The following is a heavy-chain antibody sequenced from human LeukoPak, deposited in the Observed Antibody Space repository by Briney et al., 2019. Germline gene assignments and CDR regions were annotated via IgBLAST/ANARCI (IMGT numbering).Heavy chain of an antibody. V-gene: IGHV1-8*03. Sequence: GASVKVSCKASGYTFTSYDINWVRQATGQGLEWMGWMNPNSGNTGYAQKFQGRVTITRNTSISTAYMELSSLRSEDTAVYYCARQPAGAIFGSVGGVVWFDPWGQGTLVTVSS. CDR2: MNPNSGNT. CDR3: ARQPAGAIFGSVGGVVWFDP. J-gene: IGHJ5*02. CDR1: GYTFTSYD. D-gene: IGHD3-3*01.